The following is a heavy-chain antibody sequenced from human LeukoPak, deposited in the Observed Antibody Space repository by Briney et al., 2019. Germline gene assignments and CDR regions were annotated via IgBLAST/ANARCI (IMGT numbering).Heavy chain of an antibody. CDR3: ARDVRDILTGYYLDY. CDR1: GGSISSYY. V-gene: IGHV4-59*01. J-gene: IGHJ4*02. Sequence: PSETLSLTCTVSGGSISSYYWSWIRQPPGKGLEWIGYIYYSGSTNYNPSLKSRVTISVDTSKNQFPLKLSSVTAADTAVYYCARDVRDILTGYYLDYWGQGTLVTVSS. CDR2: IYYSGST. D-gene: IGHD3-9*01.